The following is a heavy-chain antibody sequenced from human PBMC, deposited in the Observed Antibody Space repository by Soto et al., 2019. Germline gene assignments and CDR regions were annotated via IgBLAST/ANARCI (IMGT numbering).Heavy chain of an antibody. J-gene: IGHJ5*02. CDR2: IYYSGST. D-gene: IGHD3-22*01. CDR1: GGSISSGGYY. Sequence: KPSETLSLTCTVSGGSISSGGYYWSWIRQHPGKGLEWIGYIYYSGSTYYNPSLKSRVTISVDTSKNQFSLKLSSVTAADTAVYDCARGNYYYDSSGYYYDYSGNNWFDPWGQGTLVTVSS. CDR3: ARGNYYYDSSGYYYDYSGNNWFDP. V-gene: IGHV4-31*03.